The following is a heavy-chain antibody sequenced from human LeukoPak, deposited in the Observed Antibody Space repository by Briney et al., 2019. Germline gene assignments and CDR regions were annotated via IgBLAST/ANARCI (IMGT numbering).Heavy chain of an antibody. CDR3: ASGSSGWYEPDAFDI. Sequence: SVKVSCKASGGTFSSYAISWVRQAPGQGLEWMGRIIPIFGTANYAQKFQGRVTITTDESTSTAYMELSSLRSEGTAVYYCASGSSGWYEPDAFDIWGQGTMVTVSS. CDR2: IIPIFGTA. CDR1: GGTFSSYA. V-gene: IGHV1-69*05. D-gene: IGHD6-19*01. J-gene: IGHJ3*02.